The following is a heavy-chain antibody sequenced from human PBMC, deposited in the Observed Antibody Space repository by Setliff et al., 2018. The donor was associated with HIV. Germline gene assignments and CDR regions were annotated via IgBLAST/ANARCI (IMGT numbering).Heavy chain of an antibody. D-gene: IGHD4-17*01. V-gene: IGHV4-61*09. CDR1: GDSISSGGYY. Sequence: SETLSLTCKVSGDSISSGGYYWTWIRKPAGKGLEWIGHIYTSGNTNYNPSLKSRVSISVATSKNQFFLTLTSVTAADSAVYYCARRGYYGAFDIWGQGTMVTVSS. J-gene: IGHJ3*02. CDR3: ARRGYYGAFDI. CDR2: IYTSGNT.